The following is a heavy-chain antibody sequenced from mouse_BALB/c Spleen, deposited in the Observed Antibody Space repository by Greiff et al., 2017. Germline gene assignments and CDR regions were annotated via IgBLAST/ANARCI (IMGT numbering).Heavy chain of an antibody. Sequence: EVQRVESGGGLVKPGGSLKLSCAASGFAFSSYDMSWVRQTPEKRLEWVAYISSGGGSTYYPDTVKGRFTISRDNAKNTLYLQMSSLKSEDTAMYYCARSYYGYAMDYWGQGTSVTVSS. D-gene: IGHD1-1*01. J-gene: IGHJ4*01. CDR2: ISSGGGST. V-gene: IGHV5-12-1*01. CDR1: GFAFSSYD. CDR3: ARSYYGYAMDY.